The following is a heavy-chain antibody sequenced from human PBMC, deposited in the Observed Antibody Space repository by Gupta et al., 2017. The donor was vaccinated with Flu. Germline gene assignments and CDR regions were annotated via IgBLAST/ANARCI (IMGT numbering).Heavy chain of an antibody. CDR2: ISGSGGST. CDR1: GLPFTSNP. V-gene: IGHV3-23*01. J-gene: IGHJ5*02. D-gene: IGHD1-26*01. Sequence: EVQLLESGGGLVQPGGTLGLPADASGLPFTSNPWSRVRQAPGKGLEWVSAISGSGGSTYYADSVKGRFTISRDNSKNTLYLQMNSLRAEDTAVYYCAKDLSRGGVGATNVDWFDPWGQGTLVTVSS. CDR3: AKDLSRGGVGATNVDWFDP.